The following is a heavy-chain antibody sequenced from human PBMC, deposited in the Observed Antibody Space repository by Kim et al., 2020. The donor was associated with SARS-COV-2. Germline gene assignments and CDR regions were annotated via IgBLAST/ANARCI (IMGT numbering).Heavy chain of an antibody. D-gene: IGHD6-19*01. Sequence: DSDKGRFTISGDNAKNTLYLQMNSRRAEATAVYYCAKVSVAAYYYYGMDVWGQGTTVTVSS. J-gene: IGHJ6*02. CDR3: AKVSVAAYYYYGMDV. V-gene: IGHV3-30*02.